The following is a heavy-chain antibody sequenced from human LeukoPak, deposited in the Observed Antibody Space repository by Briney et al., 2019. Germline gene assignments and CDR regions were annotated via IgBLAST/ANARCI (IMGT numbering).Heavy chain of an antibody. J-gene: IGHJ3*02. CDR2: IYYSGST. CDR1: GGSISSYY. Sequence: PSETLSLTCTVSGGSISSYYWSWIRQPPGKGLEWIGYIYYSGSTYYNPSLKSRVTISVDTSKNQFSLKLSSVTAADTAVYYCARWEMAMDAFDIWGQGTMVTVSS. D-gene: IGHD5-24*01. CDR3: ARWEMAMDAFDI. V-gene: IGHV4-59*12.